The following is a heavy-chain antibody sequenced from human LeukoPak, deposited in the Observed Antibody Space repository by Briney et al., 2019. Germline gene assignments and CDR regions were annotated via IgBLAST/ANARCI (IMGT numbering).Heavy chain of an antibody. CDR3: GGNSVELGA. V-gene: IGHV3-53*01. D-gene: IGHD3-16*01. J-gene: IGHJ4*02. Sequence: PGGSLRLSCAASGFTVSNHYMSWVRRAAGKGLEWVALIYSAGGTSYAVAAMSRFTISTENSKKKLQHQKINLRTAETAALYCGGNSVELGAWGQGTLVNVSS. CDR1: GFTVSNHY. CDR2: IYSAGGT.